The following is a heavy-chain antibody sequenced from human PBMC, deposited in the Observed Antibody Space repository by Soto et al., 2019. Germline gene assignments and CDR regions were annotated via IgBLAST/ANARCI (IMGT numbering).Heavy chain of an antibody. CDR3: AKDPRMIAFCGLDV. V-gene: IGHV3-30*18. CDR1: GFIFSGYG. CDR2: ISHDESDK. D-gene: IGHD2-21*01. Sequence: QVQLVESGGSVVQPGTSLRLSCAASGFIFSGYGMHWVRQAPGKGLEWVAAISHDESDKDYADSVKGRFTISRDNSKNTLYLQMNSLRDEDTAVYYCAKDPRMIAFCGLDVWGQGTTVIVSS. J-gene: IGHJ6*02.